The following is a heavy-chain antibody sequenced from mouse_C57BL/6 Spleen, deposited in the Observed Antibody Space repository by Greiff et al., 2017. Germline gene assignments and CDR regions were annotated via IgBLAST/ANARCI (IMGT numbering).Heavy chain of an antibody. D-gene: IGHD1-1*01. V-gene: IGHV1-52*01. CDR1: GYTFTSYW. CDR2: IDPSDSDT. CDR3: ASGLRSAMDY. J-gene: IGHJ4*01. Sequence: QVQLQQPGAELVRPGSSVKLSCKASGYTFTSYWMHWVKQRPIQGLEWIGNIDPSDSDTHYNQKFKDKATLTVDKSSSTAYMQLSSLTSEDSAVYYCASGLRSAMDYWGQGTSGTVSS.